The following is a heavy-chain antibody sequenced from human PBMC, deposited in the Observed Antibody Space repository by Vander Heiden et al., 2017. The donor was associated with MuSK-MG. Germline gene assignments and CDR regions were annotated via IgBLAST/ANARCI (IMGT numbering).Heavy chain of an antibody. V-gene: IGHV3-33*01. D-gene: IGHD2-2*01. CDR2: IWYDGSNK. CDR3: ARRGSTSRADYYYYGMDV. CDR1: GFTFSSYG. Sequence: QVQLVESGGGVVQPGRSLRLSCAASGFTFSSYGIHWVRQAPGKGLEWVAVIWYDGSNKYYADSVKGRFTISRDNSKNTLYLQMNSLRAEDTAVYYCARRGSTSRADYYYYGMDVWGQGTTVTVSS. J-gene: IGHJ6*02.